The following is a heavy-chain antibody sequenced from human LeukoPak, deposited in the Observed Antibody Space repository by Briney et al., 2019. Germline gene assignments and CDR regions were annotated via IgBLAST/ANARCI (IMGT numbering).Heavy chain of an antibody. Sequence: ASVKVSCKASGYTFTGYYMHWVRQAPGQGLEWMGWINPNSGGTNYAQKFQGRVTMTRDTSISTAYMELSRLRSDDTAVYYCAREDYDFWSGYPNGFDCWGQGTLVTVSS. D-gene: IGHD3-3*01. CDR3: AREDYDFWSGYPNGFDC. J-gene: IGHJ4*02. CDR1: GYTFTGYY. CDR2: INPNSGGT. V-gene: IGHV1-2*02.